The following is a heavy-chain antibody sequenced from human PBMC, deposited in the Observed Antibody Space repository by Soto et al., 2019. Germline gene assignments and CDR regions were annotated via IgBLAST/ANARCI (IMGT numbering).Heavy chain of an antibody. Sequence: SETLSLTCTVSGGSISSGCDYWSWIRQHPGKGLEWIGYIYYSGSTYYNPSLKSRVTISVDTSKNQFSLKLSSVTAADTAVYYCARGVTMVRGVIHTPYFDYWGQGTLVTVSS. V-gene: IGHV4-31*03. D-gene: IGHD3-10*01. J-gene: IGHJ4*02. CDR3: ARGVTMVRGVIHTPYFDY. CDR1: GGSISSGCDY. CDR2: IYYSGST.